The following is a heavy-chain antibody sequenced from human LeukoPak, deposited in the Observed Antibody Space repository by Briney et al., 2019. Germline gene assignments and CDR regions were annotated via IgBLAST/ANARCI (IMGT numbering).Heavy chain of an antibody. CDR3: ARDRGVAADGTVGWFDT. D-gene: IGHD6-13*01. CDR1: GFTFNKYW. CDR2: INQDDSQI. J-gene: IGHJ5*02. V-gene: IGHV3-7*01. Sequence: GGSLRLSCAASGFTFNKYWLTWVRQPPGKGLEWVANINQDDSQIYYLESVEGRFTITRDNAKNSLYLQMNSLRVEDTAVYFCARDRGVAADGTVGWFDTWGQGTLVTVSS.